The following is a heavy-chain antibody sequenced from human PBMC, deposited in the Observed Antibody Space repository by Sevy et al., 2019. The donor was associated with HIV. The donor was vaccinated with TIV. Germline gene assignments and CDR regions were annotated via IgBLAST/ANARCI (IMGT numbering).Heavy chain of an antibody. V-gene: IGHV3-15*01. CDR1: GFTFSNAW. Sequence: GGSLRLSCAASGFTFSNAWMSWVRQAPGKGLEWVGRIKSKTDGGTTDDAAPVKGRFTISRDDSKNTLYLQMNSLKTEDTAVYYCYDSSGYYYESDYWGQGTLVTVSS. D-gene: IGHD3-22*01. CDR2: IKSKTDGGTT. CDR3: YDSSGYYYESDY. J-gene: IGHJ4*02.